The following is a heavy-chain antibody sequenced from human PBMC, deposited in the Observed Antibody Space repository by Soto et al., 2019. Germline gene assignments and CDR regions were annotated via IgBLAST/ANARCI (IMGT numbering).Heavy chain of an antibody. CDR1: GFTFSSYG. V-gene: IGHV3-30*18. J-gene: IGHJ4*02. CDR2: ISYDGSNK. CDR3: ANERKGSNDDY. Sequence: GGSLRLSCAASGFTFSSYGMHWVRQAPGKGLEWVAVISYDGSNKYYADSVKGRFTISRDNSKNTLYLQMNSLRAEDTAVYYCANERKGSNDDYWGQGTLVTVSS. D-gene: IGHD4-4*01.